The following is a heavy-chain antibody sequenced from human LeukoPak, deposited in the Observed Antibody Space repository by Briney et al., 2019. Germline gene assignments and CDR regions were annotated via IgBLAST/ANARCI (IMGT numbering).Heavy chain of an antibody. CDR1: GYTFTSYD. V-gene: IGHV1-8*02. Sequence: PGASVTVSCKASGYTFTSYDINWVRQAAGQGLEWMGWMNPNSGNTAYAQKFQGRVTMTEDTSTDTAYMELSSLRSEDTAVYYCATAPGSDYWGQGTLVTVSS. CDR3: ATAPGSDY. CDR2: MNPNSGNT. J-gene: IGHJ4*02.